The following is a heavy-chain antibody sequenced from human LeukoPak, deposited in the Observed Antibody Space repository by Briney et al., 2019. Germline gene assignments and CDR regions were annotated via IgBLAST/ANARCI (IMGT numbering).Heavy chain of an antibody. J-gene: IGHJ4*02. V-gene: IGHV3-43D*03. CDR2: ISWDGDST. Sequence: GGSLRLSCAASGFTFDDYAMHWVRQAPGKGLEWVSLISWDGDSTYYADSVRGRFTISRDNSKNSLYLQMNSLRAEDTALYYCAKSGFWSGYFPLDYWGQGTLVTVSP. D-gene: IGHD3-3*01. CDR3: AKSGFWSGYFPLDY. CDR1: GFTFDDYA.